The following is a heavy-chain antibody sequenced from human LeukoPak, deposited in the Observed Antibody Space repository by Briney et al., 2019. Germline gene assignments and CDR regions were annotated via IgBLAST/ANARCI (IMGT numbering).Heavy chain of an antibody. Sequence: PSETLSLTCTVSGGSISGYYWRWIRQAPGKGLEYIGHISDSGSTSYNPSLKSRVTISVETSKNRFSLKMRPVTAADTAVYYCARRGYMDVWGKGTTVTVSS. J-gene: IGHJ6*03. D-gene: IGHD3-10*01. CDR3: ARRGYMDV. CDR1: GGSISGYY. CDR2: ISDSGST. V-gene: IGHV4-59*08.